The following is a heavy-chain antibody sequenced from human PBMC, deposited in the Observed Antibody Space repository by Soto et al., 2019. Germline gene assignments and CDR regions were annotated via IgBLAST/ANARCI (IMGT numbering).Heavy chain of an antibody. CDR2: INPSGST. CDR3: ARNADYDILTGYYGMDV. CDR1: GGSFSGYY. J-gene: IGHJ6*02. Sequence: SETLSLTCAVYGGSFSGYYWSWIRQPPGKGLEWIGEINPSGSTNYNPSLKSRVTISVDTSKNQFSLKLSSVTAADTAVYYCARNADYDILTGYYGMDVWGQGTTVTVSS. D-gene: IGHD3-9*01. V-gene: IGHV4-34*01.